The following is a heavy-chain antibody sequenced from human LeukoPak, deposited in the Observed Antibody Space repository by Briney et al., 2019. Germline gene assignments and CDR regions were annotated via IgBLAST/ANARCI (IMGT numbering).Heavy chain of an antibody. CDR1: GFTFSSYA. D-gene: IGHD3-16*01. CDR3: ARSNLLEDYVWGSIDP. V-gene: IGHV3-64*01. Sequence: GGSLRLSCAASGFTFSSYAMHWVRQAPGKGLEYVSAISSNGGSTYYANSVKGRFTISRDNSKNTLYLQMGSLRAEDMAMYYCARSNLLEDYVWGSIDPWGQGTLVTVSS. J-gene: IGHJ5*02. CDR2: ISSNGGST.